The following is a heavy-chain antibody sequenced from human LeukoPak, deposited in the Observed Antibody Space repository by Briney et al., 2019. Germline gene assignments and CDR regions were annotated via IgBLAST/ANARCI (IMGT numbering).Heavy chain of an antibody. CDR1: GFTVSDNY. D-gene: IGHD6-13*01. Sequence: GGSLRLSCAASGFTVSDNYMSSVRQAPGNGLGWDSVMYSGGDTDYANSVKGRFTFSRDISKNTPYLQMNGLRTEDTAMYYCARDAPQVPAAGVLASWGQGTLVTVSS. CDR3: ARDAPQVPAAGVLAS. V-gene: IGHV3-53*01. CDR2: MYSGGDT. J-gene: IGHJ5*02.